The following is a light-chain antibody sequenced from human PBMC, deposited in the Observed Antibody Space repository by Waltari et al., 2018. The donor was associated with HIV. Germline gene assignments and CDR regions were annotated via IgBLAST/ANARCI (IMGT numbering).Light chain of an antibody. V-gene: IGKV3-20*01. CDR2: GAS. CDR3: QQYGSSPYT. CDR1: QSVSSSY. Sequence: TLSCRASQSVSSSYLAWYQQKPGQAPRLLIYGASSRATGIPDRFSGSGSGTDFTLTISRLEPEDFAVYYCQQYGSSPYTFGQGTKLEIK. J-gene: IGKJ2*01.